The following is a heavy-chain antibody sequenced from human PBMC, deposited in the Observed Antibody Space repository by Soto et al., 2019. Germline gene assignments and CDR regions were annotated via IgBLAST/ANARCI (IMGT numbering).Heavy chain of an antibody. V-gene: IGHV3-48*02. CDR1: GFTFSSYS. CDR2: ISSSSSTI. CDR3: ARERVGFDGNSNWFDP. J-gene: IGHJ5*02. D-gene: IGHD1-26*01. Sequence: PGGSLRLSCAASGFTFSSYSMNWVRQAPGKGLEWVSYISSSSSTIYYADSVKGRFTISRDNAKNSLYLQMNSLRDEDTAVYYCARERVGFDGNSNWFDPWGQGTLVTVSS.